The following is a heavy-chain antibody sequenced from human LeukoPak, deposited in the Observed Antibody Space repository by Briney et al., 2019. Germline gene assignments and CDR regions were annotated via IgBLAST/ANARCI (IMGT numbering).Heavy chain of an antibody. CDR2: INPSGGTT. D-gene: IGHD3-10*01. Sequence: ASVKVSCKASGYTFTSYYIHWVRQAPGQGLEWMGIINPSGGTTAYAQKFQGRVTMTRDMSTSTVYMELSSLRAEDTALYYCAKGVTYHYDSGSVKWFDPWGQGTLVTVSS. J-gene: IGHJ5*02. CDR3: AKGVTYHYDSGSVKWFDP. CDR1: GYTFTSYY. V-gene: IGHV1-46*01.